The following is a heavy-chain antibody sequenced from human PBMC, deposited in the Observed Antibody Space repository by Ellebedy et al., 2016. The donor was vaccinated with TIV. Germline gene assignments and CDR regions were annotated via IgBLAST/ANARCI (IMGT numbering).Heavy chain of an antibody. CDR1: GFTFSNYN. CDR2: ISSSSSTI. CDR3: ACQIQWELDAFDI. J-gene: IGHJ3*02. D-gene: IGHD1-26*01. V-gene: IGHV3-48*01. Sequence: PGGSLRLSCAASGFTFSNYNMNWVRQAPGKGLEWVSYISSSSSTIYYADSVKGRFTISRDNAKNSLYLQMNSLRAEDTAVYYCACQIQWELDAFDIWGQGTMVTVSS.